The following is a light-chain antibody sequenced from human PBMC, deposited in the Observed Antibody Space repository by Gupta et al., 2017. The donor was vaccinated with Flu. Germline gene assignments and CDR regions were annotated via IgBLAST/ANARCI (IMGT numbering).Light chain of an antibody. J-gene: IGLJ2*01. CDR2: KDI. Sequence: SSALPPPPSVSVSPGQTARITCSGDALPNHFAYWYQQKPGQAPVLLIRKDIGRASGIAERFSGSTSGTTVTLTITGVQAEEEADYYCHSADATDTYVVFGGGTKLTVL. CDR3: HSADATDTYVV. V-gene: IGLV3-25*02. CDR1: ALPNHF.